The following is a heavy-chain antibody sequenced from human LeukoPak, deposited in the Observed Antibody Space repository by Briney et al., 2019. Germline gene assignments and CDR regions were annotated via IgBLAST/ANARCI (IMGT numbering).Heavy chain of an antibody. CDR2: FDPEDGET. J-gene: IGHJ4*02. Sequence: ASVKVSCKVSGYTLTELSMHWVRQAPGKRLEWMGGFDPEDGETIYAQKFQGRVTMTEDTSTDTAYMELSSLRSEDTAVYYCATLIGTTWYFDYWGQGTLVTVSS. V-gene: IGHV1-24*01. CDR3: ATLIGTTWYFDY. CDR1: GYTLTELS. D-gene: IGHD1-7*01.